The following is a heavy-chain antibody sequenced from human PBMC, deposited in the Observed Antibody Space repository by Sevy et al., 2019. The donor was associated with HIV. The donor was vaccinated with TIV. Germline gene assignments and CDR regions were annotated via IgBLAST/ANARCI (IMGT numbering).Heavy chain of an antibody. CDR3: ARDFTIFGVVSGIDY. V-gene: IGHV3-73*01. Sequence: GGSLRLSCAASGFTFSGSAMHWVRQASGKGLEWVGRIRSKANSYATAYAASVKGRFTISRDDSKNTAYLQMNSLRVEDTAIYYCARDFTIFGVVSGIDYWGQGNLVTVSS. J-gene: IGHJ4*02. CDR1: GFTFSGSA. D-gene: IGHD3-3*01. CDR2: IRSKANSYAT.